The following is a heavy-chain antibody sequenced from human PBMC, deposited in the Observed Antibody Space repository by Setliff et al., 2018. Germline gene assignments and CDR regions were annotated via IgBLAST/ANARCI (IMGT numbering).Heavy chain of an antibody. D-gene: IGHD5-18*01. CDR3: AREGVDTRSSTDYRYYMDV. V-gene: IGHV1-46*01. CDR1: GYIFTSYY. J-gene: IGHJ6*03. CDR2: FNPSGGST. Sequence: GASVKVSCKASGYIFTSYYIHWVRQAPGQGLEWMGLFNPSGGSTKYAEKFQGRVTLTRDTSTSTVYLDLSSLRFEDTAIYYCAREGVDTRSSTDYRYYMDVWGKGTTVTVSS.